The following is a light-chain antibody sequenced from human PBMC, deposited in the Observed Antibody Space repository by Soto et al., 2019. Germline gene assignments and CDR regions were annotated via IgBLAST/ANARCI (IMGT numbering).Light chain of an antibody. CDR1: SSDVGGYNY. CDR2: EVN. V-gene: IGLV2-8*01. CDR3: SSYAGSSNV. J-gene: IGLJ1*01. Sequence: QSVLTQPPSASGSPGQSVAFSCTGTSSDVGGYNYVSWYQQHPGKAPKLMIYEVNKRPSGVPDRFSGSKSGNTASLTVSGLQAEDEADYYCSSYAGSSNVXGTGTKVTVL.